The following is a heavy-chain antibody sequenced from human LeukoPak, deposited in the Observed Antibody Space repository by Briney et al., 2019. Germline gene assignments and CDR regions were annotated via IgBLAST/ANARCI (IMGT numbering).Heavy chain of an antibody. CDR1: GFTFSSYA. D-gene: IGHD3-3*01. CDR3: ARDIVAIFGVPRDAFDI. V-gene: IGHV4-4*07. J-gene: IGHJ3*02. Sequence: GSLRLSCAASGFTFSSYAMSWIRQPAGQRLEWIGRIYTSGSTNYNPSLKSRVTISLDTSKNQFSLKLTSVTAADTAVYYCARDIVAIFGVPRDAFDIWGQGTMVTVSS. CDR2: IYTSGST.